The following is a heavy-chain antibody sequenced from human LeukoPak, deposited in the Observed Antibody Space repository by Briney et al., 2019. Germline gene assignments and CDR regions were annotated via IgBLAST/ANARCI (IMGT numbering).Heavy chain of an antibody. V-gene: IGHV3-66*02. Sequence: GGSLRLSCAASGFNVNTNYMTWVRQAPGKGLEWVSIIYSGGGTYYADSVKGRFTISRDNSKNTLYLQMNSLRSEDAAVYYCARGADCGSDCSSRRRDFDYWGQGTLVTVSS. CDR2: IYSGGGT. J-gene: IGHJ4*02. D-gene: IGHD2-21*01. CDR3: ARGADCGSDCSSRRRDFDY. CDR1: GFNVNTNY.